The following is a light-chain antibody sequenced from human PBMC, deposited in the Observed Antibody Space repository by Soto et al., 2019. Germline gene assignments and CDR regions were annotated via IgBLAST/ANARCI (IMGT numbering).Light chain of an antibody. CDR3: QQYGSSPDT. CDR1: QSVSSSY. J-gene: IGKJ2*01. CDR2: GAS. V-gene: IGKV3-20*01. Sequence: EIVLTQSPGTLSLYPGERATLSCRASQSVSSSYLAWYQPNPGQAPRLLISGASSRATGIPDRFSGSGSGTDFTLTIIRMEPEDFAVYYFQQYGSSPDTFGQGTKLEIK.